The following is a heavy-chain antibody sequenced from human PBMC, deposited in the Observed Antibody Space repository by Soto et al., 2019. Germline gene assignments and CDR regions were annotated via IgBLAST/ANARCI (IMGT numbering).Heavy chain of an antibody. V-gene: IGHV4-59*08. D-gene: IGHD1-1*01. CDR1: GGSISSYY. J-gene: IGHJ6*03. Sequence: LSLTCTVSGGSISSYYWSWIRQPPGKGLEWIGYIYYSGSTNYNPFLKSRGTISVDTSKNQFSLKLSSVTAADTAVYYCARGTTGTNGPPAYYYYYYMDVWGKGTTVTVSS. CDR3: ARGTTGTNGPPAYYYYYYMDV. CDR2: IYYSGST.